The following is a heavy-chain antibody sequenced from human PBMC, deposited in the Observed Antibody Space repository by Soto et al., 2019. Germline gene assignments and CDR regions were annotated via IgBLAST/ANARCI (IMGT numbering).Heavy chain of an antibody. J-gene: IGHJ6*03. CDR1: GFTFSTYS. CDR3: AREQVSEGYYMDV. Sequence: GGSLRLSCAASGFTFSTYSMNWVRQAPGKGLEWVSSVSSSSTYVYYADSVKGRLTISRDNAENSLYLLMNTLRAEDTAVYYCAREQVSEGYYMDVWGKGTTVTVSS. V-gene: IGHV3-21*01. CDR2: VSSSSTYV.